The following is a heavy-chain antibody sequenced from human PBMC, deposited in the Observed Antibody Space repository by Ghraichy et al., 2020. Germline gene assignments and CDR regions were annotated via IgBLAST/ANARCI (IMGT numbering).Heavy chain of an antibody. CDR1: GFTFSSYA. J-gene: IGHJ4*02. D-gene: IGHD5-18*01. V-gene: IGHV3-23*01. Sequence: LSLTCAASGFTFSSYAMSWVRQAPGKGLEWVPAISGSGGSTYYADSVKGRFTISRDNSKNTLYLQMNSLRAEDTAVYYCAKVGYSYGSDPPRGFDYWGQGTLVTVSS. CDR3: AKVGYSYGSDPPRGFDY. CDR2: ISGSGGST.